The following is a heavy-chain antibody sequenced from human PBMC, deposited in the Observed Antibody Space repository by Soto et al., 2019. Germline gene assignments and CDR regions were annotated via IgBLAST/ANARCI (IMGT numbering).Heavy chain of an antibody. CDR2: IYYSGST. J-gene: IGHJ6*02. CDR1: GGSINSYY. Sequence: PSETLSLTCTVSGGSINSYYWSWIRQPPGKGLEWIGYIYYSGSTKYNPSLKTRVTMSVDTSKNQFSLKLTSVTAADTAVYYCAKMDYGMDVWGQGTTVTVSS. V-gene: IGHV4-59*01. CDR3: AKMDYGMDV.